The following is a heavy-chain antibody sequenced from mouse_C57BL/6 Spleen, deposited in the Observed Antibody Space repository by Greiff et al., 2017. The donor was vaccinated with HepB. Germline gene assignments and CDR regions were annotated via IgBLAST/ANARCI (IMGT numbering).Heavy chain of an antibody. V-gene: IGHV1-55*01. CDR1: GYTFTSYW. J-gene: IGHJ4*01. D-gene: IGHD2-1*01. CDR3: ARRGNRDAMDY. CDR2: IYPGSGST. Sequence: QVQLKQPGAELVKPGASVKMSCKASGYTFTSYWITWVKQRPGQGLEWIGDIYPGSGSTNYNEKFKSKATLTVDTSSSTAYMQLSSLTSEDSAVYYCARRGNRDAMDYWGQGTSVTVSS.